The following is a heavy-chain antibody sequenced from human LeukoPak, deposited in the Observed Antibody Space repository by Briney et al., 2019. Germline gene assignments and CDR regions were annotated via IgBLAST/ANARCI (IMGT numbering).Heavy chain of an antibody. CDR2: INAGNGNT. D-gene: IGHD6-19*01. V-gene: IGHV1-3*01. Sequence: ASVKVSCKASGYTFTSYAMHWVRQAPGQRLEWMGWINAGNGNTKYSQKFQGRVTITRDTSASTAYMELSSLRSEDTAVYYCARDIYPTVAGEYWYFDLWGRGTLVTVSS. J-gene: IGHJ2*01. CDR1: GYTFTSYA. CDR3: ARDIYPTVAGEYWYFDL.